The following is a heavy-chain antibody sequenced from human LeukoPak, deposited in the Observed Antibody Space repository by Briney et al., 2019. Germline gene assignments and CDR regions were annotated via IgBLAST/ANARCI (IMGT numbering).Heavy chain of an antibody. CDR2: IYPGDSDS. V-gene: IGHV5-51*01. CDR3: ASPVPYDSRGYYYSLVH. J-gene: IGHJ4*02. CDR1: GYSFPSYS. Sequence: GESLKISCTGSGYSFPSYSIAWTRQMPGKGLEWMGLIYPGDSDSRYSPSFQGQVTISADKSISTAYLQWSSLKASDTAMYYCASPVPYDSRGYYYSLVHWGQGTLVTVSS. D-gene: IGHD3-22*01.